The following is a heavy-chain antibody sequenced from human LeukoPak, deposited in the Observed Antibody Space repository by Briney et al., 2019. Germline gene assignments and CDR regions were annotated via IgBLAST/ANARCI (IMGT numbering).Heavy chain of an antibody. J-gene: IGHJ4*02. V-gene: IGHV3-23*01. CDR1: GFTFSSYA. CDR2: TSGSGGST. D-gene: IGHD3-22*01. Sequence: GGSLRLSCAASGFTFSSYAMSWVRQAPGKGLEWVSATSGSGGSTYYADSVKGRFTISRDNSKNTLYLQMNSLRAEDTAVYYCAKGSYYDSSGSYLDYWGQGTLVTVSS. CDR3: AKGSYYDSSGSYLDY.